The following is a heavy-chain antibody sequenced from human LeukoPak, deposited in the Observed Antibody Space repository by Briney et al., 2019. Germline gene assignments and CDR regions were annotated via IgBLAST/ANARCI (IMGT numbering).Heavy chain of an antibody. CDR2: IRGNADGGTA. D-gene: IGHD3/OR15-3a*01. CDR3: ATIRTVQDNSFYY. J-gene: IGHJ4*02. Sequence: GGSLRLSCAASGFTFRYAWMTWVRQAPGKVLEWVGRIRGNADGGTADYAGPQKGRFTIHRDGSKDTQYAHMNSPQAAYKSVYYCATIRTVQDNSFYYWGEGTLVTVSS. CDR1: GFTFRYAW. V-gene: IGHV3-15*01.